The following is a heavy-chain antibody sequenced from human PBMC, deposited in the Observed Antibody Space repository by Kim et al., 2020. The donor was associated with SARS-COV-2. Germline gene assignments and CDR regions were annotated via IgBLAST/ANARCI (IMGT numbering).Heavy chain of an antibody. CDR2: ISYDGSSK. V-gene: IGHV3-30*18. CDR1: GFTFSNYG. Sequence: GGSLRLSCVASGFTFSNYGMHWVRQAPGKGLEWVADISYDGSSKYYADSVKGRFTISRDSSKSTVYLLMNSLRPEDTAVYYCAKPMETMVTTNLGYYFDYWGQGTLVTVSS. J-gene: IGHJ4*02. CDR3: AKPMETMVTTNLGYYFDY. D-gene: IGHD4-17*01.